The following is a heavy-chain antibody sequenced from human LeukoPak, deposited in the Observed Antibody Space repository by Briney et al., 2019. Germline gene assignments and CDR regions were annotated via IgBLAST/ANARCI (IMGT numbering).Heavy chain of an antibody. J-gene: IGHJ4*02. CDR2: VGGDGRT. Sequence: GGSLRLSCAASGFSFSPNAMSWFRQAPGRGLEWVAGVGGDGRTHYTDSVRGRFTISRDNSKNTLYLQMNSLRAEDTAVYYCANGDYDYWGQGTLVTVSS. CDR3: ANGDYDY. CDR1: GFSFSPNA. V-gene: IGHV3-23*01. D-gene: IGHD4-17*01.